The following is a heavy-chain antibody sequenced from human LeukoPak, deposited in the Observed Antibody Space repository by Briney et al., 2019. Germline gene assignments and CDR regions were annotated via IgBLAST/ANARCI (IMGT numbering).Heavy chain of an antibody. V-gene: IGHV1-46*01. CDR3: AISAVYYYGMDV. J-gene: IGHJ6*02. Sequence: ASVKVSCKASGYTFTSYYMHWVRQAPGQGLEWMGIINPSGGSTSYAQKFQGRVTMTRDTSTSTVYMELSSLRSEDAAVYHCAISAVYYYGMDVWGQGTTVTVSS. CDR2: INPSGGST. CDR1: GYTFTSYY.